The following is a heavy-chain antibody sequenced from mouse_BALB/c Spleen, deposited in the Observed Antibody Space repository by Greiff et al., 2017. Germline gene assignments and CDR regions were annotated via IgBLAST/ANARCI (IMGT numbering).Heavy chain of an antibody. J-gene: IGHJ4*01. D-gene: IGHD2-1*01. V-gene: IGHV2-9*02. Sequence: QVQLKESGPGLVAPSQSLSITCTVSGFSLTSYGVHWVRQPPGKGLEWLGVIWAGGSTNYNSALMSRLSISKDNSKSQVFLKMNSLQTDDTAMYYCARVPYGNYQGAMDYWGQGTSVTVSS. CDR3: ARVPYGNYQGAMDY. CDR1: GFSLTSYG. CDR2: IWAGGST.